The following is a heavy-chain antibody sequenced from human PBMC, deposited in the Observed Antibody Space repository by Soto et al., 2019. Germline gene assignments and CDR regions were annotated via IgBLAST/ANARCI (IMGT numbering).Heavy chain of an antibody. CDR3: ARESGGATATLDYHYFYMDV. D-gene: IGHD5-12*01. CDR1: GDTFTGYY. J-gene: IGHJ6*03. CDR2: INPNSGVT. V-gene: IGHV1-2*04. Sequence: QVQLVQSGAEVKKPGASVTVSCRASGDTFTGYYMHWVRQAPGQGLEWMGWINPNSGVTKYAQKFQGWVTMTRDTSIRTVYVQLSRLRSDDTAVYYRARESGGATATLDYHYFYMDVWGTGTTVTVSS.